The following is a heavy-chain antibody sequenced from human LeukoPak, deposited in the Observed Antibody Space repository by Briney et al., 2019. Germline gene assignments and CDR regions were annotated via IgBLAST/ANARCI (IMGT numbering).Heavy chain of an antibody. CDR2: IHYSGST. J-gene: IGHJ4*02. V-gene: IGHV4-59*12. Sequence: PSETLSLTCTVSGGSINNYYWIWIRQPPGRGLEWIGYIHYSGSTNYKLSLKSRVTISVDTSKKQFSLKLNSVAAADTAVYHCARSPYYYDSSGYYPPPDWGQGTLVTVSS. CDR1: GGSINNYY. D-gene: IGHD3-22*01. CDR3: ARSPYYYDSSGYYPPPD.